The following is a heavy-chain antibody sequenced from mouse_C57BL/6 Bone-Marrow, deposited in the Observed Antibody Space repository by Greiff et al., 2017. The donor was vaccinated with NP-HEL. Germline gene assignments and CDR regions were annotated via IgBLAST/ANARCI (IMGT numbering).Heavy chain of an antibody. V-gene: IGHV1-42*01. Sequence: VQLQQSGPELVKPGASVKISCKASGYSFTGYYMNWVKQSPEKSLEWIGEINPSTGGTTYNQKFKAKATLTVDKSSSTAYMQLKSLTSEDSAVYYCASSYAMDYWGRGTSVTVSS. CDR3: ASSYAMDY. CDR1: GYSFTGYY. J-gene: IGHJ4*01. CDR2: INPSTGGT.